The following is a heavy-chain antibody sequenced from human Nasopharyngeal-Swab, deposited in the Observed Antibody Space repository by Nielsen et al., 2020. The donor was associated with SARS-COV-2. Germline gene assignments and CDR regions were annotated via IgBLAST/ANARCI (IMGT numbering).Heavy chain of an antibody. V-gene: IGHV4-38-2*02. CDR3: ARVVGAKPAYYYYYMDV. D-gene: IGHD3-3*01. CDR1: GYSISSGYY. CDR2: IYHSGST. J-gene: IGHJ6*03. Sequence: SETLSLTCTVSGYSISSGYYWGWIRQPPGKGLEWIGSIYHSGSTYYNPSLKSRVTISVDTSKNQFSLKLSSVTAADTAVYYCARVVGAKPAYYYYYMDVWGKGTTATVSS.